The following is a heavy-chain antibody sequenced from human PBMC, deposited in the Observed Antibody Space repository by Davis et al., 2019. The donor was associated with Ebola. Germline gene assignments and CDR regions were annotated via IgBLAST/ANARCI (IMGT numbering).Heavy chain of an antibody. V-gene: IGHV1-46*01. CDR3: ARERVRGVIRDYYYYGMDV. CDR1: GYTFTSYA. CDR2: INPSGGST. J-gene: IGHJ6*04. D-gene: IGHD3-10*01. Sequence: ASVKVSCKASGYTFTSYAMNWVRQAPGQGLEWMGIINPSGGSTSYAQKFQGRVTMTRDTSTSTVYMELSSLRSEDTAVYYCARERVRGVIRDYYYYGMDVWGKGTTVTVSS.